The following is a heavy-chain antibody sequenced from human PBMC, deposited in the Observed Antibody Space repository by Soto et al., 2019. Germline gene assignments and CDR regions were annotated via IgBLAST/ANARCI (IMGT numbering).Heavy chain of an antibody. V-gene: IGHV4-59*12. CDR2: IYYSGST. CDR1: GGSISSYY. CDR3: ARGHYFGSGSTD. D-gene: IGHD3-10*01. Sequence: SSETLSLTCTVSGGSISSYYWSWIRQPPGKGLEWIGNIYYSGSTNYNPSLKSRVSISLDKSRNQFSLRLSSMTAADTAVYYCARGHYFGSGSTDWGHGTLVTVSS. J-gene: IGHJ4*01.